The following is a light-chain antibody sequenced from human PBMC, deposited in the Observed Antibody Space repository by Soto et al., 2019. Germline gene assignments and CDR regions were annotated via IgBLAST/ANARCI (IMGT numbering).Light chain of an antibody. Sequence: EIVMTQSPATLSVSPGERATLSCRASQIVSSNLAWYQQKPGQAPRLLIYGASTRATGIPARFSGSGSGTEFTLTISSLQSEDFAVYYCQQYNNWPPWTFGQGPKVEIK. V-gene: IGKV3-15*01. CDR2: GAS. CDR3: QQYNNWPPWT. CDR1: QIVSSN. J-gene: IGKJ1*01.